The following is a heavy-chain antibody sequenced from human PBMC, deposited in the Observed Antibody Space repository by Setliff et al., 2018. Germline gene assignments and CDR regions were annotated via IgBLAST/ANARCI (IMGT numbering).Heavy chain of an antibody. CDR2: IWYDGSNK. Sequence: PGGSLRLSCAASGFTFSNYYMTWVRQAPGKGLEWVAVIWYDGSNKYYGDSVKGRFTISRDNSKNTLYLQMNSLRAEDTAVYYCAREGDTVNWFDPWGQGTLVTVSS. V-gene: IGHV3-33*08. CDR3: AREGDTVNWFDP. CDR1: GFTFSNYY. D-gene: IGHD4-4*01. J-gene: IGHJ5*02.